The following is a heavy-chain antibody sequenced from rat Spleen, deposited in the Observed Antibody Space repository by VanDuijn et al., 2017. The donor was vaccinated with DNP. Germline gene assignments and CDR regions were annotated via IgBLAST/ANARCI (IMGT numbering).Heavy chain of an antibody. J-gene: IGHJ2*01. Sequence: EVQLQESGPGLVKPSQSLSLTCSVTAYSITTNYWGWIRKFPGKKMEWVGHISYSGRTTYNPSLKRRLSITRDTSKNQFFLQVNSVTTEDTATYYSARYSLIKRMWDYWGQGVTVTVSS. CDR3: ARYSLIKRMWDY. D-gene: IGHD1-6*01. CDR2: ISYSGRT. CDR1: AYSITTNY. V-gene: IGHV3-1*01.